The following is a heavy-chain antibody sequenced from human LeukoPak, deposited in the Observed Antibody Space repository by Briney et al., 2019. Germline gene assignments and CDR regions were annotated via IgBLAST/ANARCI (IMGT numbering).Heavy chain of an antibody. CDR1: GFTFGNIW. Sequence: GGSLRLSCVASGFTFGNIWMSWVRHAPGKGREWVGRIKITTDGGTTDYAAPVKGRFTISRDDSKNTLYLQMNSLKTEDTAVYYCTTPDYVFWSGYYDYWGQGTLVTVSS. CDR2: IKITTDGGTT. D-gene: IGHD3-3*01. CDR3: TTPDYVFWSGYYDY. V-gene: IGHV3-15*01. J-gene: IGHJ4*02.